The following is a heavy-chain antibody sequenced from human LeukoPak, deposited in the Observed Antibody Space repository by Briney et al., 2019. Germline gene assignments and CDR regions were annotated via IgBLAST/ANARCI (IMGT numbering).Heavy chain of an antibody. CDR3: ARGLGGSYPFDC. D-gene: IGHD3-16*02. CDR1: GFTFSNYW. Sequence: GGSLRLSCAVSGFTFSNYWMDWVRQAPGRGLVWVSRINTDGSRTTYADSVKGRFTISRDNAKNTLYLQMNSLRADDTAVYFCARGLGGSYPFDCWGQGALVTVSS. J-gene: IGHJ4*02. V-gene: IGHV3-74*01. CDR2: INTDGSRT.